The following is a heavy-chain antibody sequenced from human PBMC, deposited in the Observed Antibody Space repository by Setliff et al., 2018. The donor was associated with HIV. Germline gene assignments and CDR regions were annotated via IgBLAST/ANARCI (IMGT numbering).Heavy chain of an antibody. V-gene: IGHV3-11*01. D-gene: IGHD5-12*01. CDR2: ISSGGRTM. Sequence: GGSLRLSCAASGFTFSDYYMSWIRQAPGMGLEWVSYISSGGRTMYYADSVKGRFTISRDNAKNSLYLQMNSLKTEDTAVYYCTTEDPWLRFGHWGQGTLVTVSS. J-gene: IGHJ5*02. CDR1: GFTFSDYY. CDR3: TTEDPWLRFGH.